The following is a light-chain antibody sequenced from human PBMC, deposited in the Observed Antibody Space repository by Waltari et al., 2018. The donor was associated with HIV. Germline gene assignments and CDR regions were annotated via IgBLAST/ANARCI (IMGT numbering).Light chain of an antibody. V-gene: IGLV1-40*01. CDR3: QSYDSSLNIWV. CDR2: GTT. J-gene: IGLJ3*02. CDR1: SSNIGAGYS. Sequence: QSVLTQPPSVSGAPGQRVTVSFPGVSSNIGAGYSVHWYHHLPGAVPKLVIFGTTNRPSGVPDRFSGSQSGASAFLAITGLQAADEADYFCQSYDSSLNIWVFGGGTKVTVL.